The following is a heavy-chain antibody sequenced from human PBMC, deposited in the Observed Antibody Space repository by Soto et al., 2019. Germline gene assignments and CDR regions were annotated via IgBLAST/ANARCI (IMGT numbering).Heavy chain of an antibody. Sequence: VKVSCKALGYTSSSYGINWVRQAPGQGLEWMGWISVFNGDTKYAQKFQGRVAITKDPGTSTAHMELRSLRSDDAAVYFCATKDDHKDDQPYYYGMDVWGQGTTVTVSS. CDR1: GYTSSSYG. CDR2: ISVFNGDT. CDR3: ATKDDHKDDQPYYYGMDV. J-gene: IGHJ6*02. D-gene: IGHD3-16*01. V-gene: IGHV1-18*01.